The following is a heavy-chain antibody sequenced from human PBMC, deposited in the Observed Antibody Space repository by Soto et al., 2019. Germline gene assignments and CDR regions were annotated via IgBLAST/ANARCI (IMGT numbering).Heavy chain of an antibody. CDR1: GGSISSGDYY. CDR2: IYYSGST. V-gene: IGHV4-30-4*01. Sequence: QVQLQESGPGLVKPSQTLSLTCTVSGGSISSGDYYWSWIRQPPGKGLEWIGYIYYSGSTYYNPSLKSRVTMSVDTSKNQFSLKLSSVTAADTAVYYCVCAHDYSNVWFDPWGQGTLVTVSS. J-gene: IGHJ5*02. CDR3: VCAHDYSNVWFDP. D-gene: IGHD4-4*01.